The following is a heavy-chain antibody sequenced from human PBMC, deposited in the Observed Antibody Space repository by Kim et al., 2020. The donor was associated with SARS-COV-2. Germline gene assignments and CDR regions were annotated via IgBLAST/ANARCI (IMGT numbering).Heavy chain of an antibody. CDR3: ARDRGYDILTGFGWYFDL. CDR2: ISYDGNDN. J-gene: IGHJ2*01. Sequence: GGSLRLSCAASGFTFSSYAMHWVRQAPGKGLEWVAVISYDGNDNKYADSVKGRFTISRDNSKNRLYLQMNSLRAEDTAVYYCARDRGYDILTGFGWYFDLWGRGTLVTVSS. D-gene: IGHD3-9*01. CDR1: GFTFSSYA. V-gene: IGHV3-30*04.